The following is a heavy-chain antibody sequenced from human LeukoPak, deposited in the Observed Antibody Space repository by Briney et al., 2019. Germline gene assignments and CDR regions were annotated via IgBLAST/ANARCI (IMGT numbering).Heavy chain of an antibody. J-gene: IGHJ3*02. CDR2: IYYSGST. D-gene: IGHD2-21*02. Sequence: SETLSLTCTVSGDSISSYYWSWIRQPPGRGLEWIGYIYYSGSTNYNPSLKSRVTISIDTSKNQFSLKLSSVTAADTAVYYCARKVTRNGGDAFDIWGQGTMVTVSS. CDR3: ARKVTRNGGDAFDI. V-gene: IGHV4-59*01. CDR1: GDSISSYY.